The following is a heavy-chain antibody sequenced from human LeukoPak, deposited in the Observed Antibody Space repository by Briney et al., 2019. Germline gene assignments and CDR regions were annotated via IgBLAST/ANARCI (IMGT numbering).Heavy chain of an antibody. Sequence: KPSETLSLTCTVSGGSISSYYWSWIRQPPGKGLEWIGSIYYSGSTYYNPSLKSRVTISVDTSKNQFSLKLSSVTAADTAVYYCAKGGGYGAPFDSWAQGTLVPVSS. J-gene: IGHJ4*02. CDR2: IYYSGST. CDR3: AKGGGYGAPFDS. D-gene: IGHD5-18*01. V-gene: IGHV4-59*05. CDR1: GGSISSYY.